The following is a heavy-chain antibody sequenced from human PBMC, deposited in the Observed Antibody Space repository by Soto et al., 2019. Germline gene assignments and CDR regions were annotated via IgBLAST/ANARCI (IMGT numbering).Heavy chain of an antibody. CDR2: IIPIFGTA. V-gene: IGHV1-69*01. D-gene: IGHD6-13*01. CDR3: AMSAADPPAYFYYYYYGMDV. Sequence: VMEVCKASGGTLISYARSGVRQAPGQGLEWMGGIIPIFGTANYAQKFQGRVTITADESTSTAYMELSSLRCEDTAVYDCAMSAADPPAYFYYYYYGMDVWGQGTTVTVPS. J-gene: IGHJ6*02. CDR1: GGTLISYA.